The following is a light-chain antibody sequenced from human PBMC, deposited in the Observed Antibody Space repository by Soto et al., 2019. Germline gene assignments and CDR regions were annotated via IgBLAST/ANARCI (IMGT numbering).Light chain of an antibody. CDR1: QSISSW. CDR2: DAS. V-gene: IGKV1-5*01. Sequence: DIQMHQSPSTLSASVGDRVTITCRASQSISSWLAWYQQKPGKAPKLLIYDASSLESGVPSRFSGSGSGTEFTLTISSLQPDDFATYYFQQYNSYSWTFGQGTKVEIK. J-gene: IGKJ1*01. CDR3: QQYNSYSWT.